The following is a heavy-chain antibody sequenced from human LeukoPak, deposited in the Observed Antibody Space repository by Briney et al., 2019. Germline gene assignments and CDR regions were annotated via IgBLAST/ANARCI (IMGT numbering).Heavy chain of an antibody. D-gene: IGHD3-22*01. J-gene: IGHJ4*02. V-gene: IGHV4-59*08. CDR3: ARLNYYDSSVDY. CDR2: IYHSGST. CDR1: GGSISSYY. Sequence: SETLSLTCTVSGGSISSYYWSWIRQPPGKGLEWIGEIYHSGSTNYNPSLKSRVTISVDTSKNQFSLKLSSVTAADTAVYYCARLNYYDSSVDYWGQGTLVTVSS.